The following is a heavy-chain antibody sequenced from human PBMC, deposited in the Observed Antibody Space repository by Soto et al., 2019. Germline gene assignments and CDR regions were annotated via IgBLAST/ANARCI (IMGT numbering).Heavy chain of an antibody. CDR1: GGTFSSYA. CDR2: IIPIFGTA. D-gene: IGHD2-15*01. Sequence: SVKVSCKASGGTFSSYAISWVRQAPGQGLEWMGGIIPIFGTANYAQKFQGRVTITADESTSTAYMELSSLRSEDTAVYDCARGLSRAYCSGGSCYPPNAYEYWGQGTLVTVSS. J-gene: IGHJ4*02. V-gene: IGHV1-69*13. CDR3: ARGLSRAYCSGGSCYPPNAYEY.